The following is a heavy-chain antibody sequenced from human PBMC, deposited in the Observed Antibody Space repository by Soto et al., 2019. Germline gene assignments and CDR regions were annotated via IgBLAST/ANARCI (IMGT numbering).Heavy chain of an antibody. D-gene: IGHD5-12*01. Sequence: SETLSLTCTVSGGSISSGDYYWSWIRQPPGKGLEWIGYIYYSGSTYYNPSLKSRVTISVDTSKNQFSLKLSSVTAADTAVYYCARVKATLYRHYYFDYWGQGTPVTVSS. V-gene: IGHV4-30-4*01. CDR2: IYYSGST. CDR3: ARVKATLYRHYYFDY. CDR1: GGSISSGDYY. J-gene: IGHJ4*02.